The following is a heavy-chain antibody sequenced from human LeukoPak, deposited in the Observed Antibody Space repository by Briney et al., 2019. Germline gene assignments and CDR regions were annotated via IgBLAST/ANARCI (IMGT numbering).Heavy chain of an antibody. CDR1: GFTFSDYW. Sequence: PGGSLRLSCAASGFTFSDYWMSWVRQAPGKGMEWVANIKPDGSEKYSVDSVKGRFTISRDNAKNSLYLQMNSLRAEDTAVYYCAARWPYSSSSGRYFDYWGQGTLVTVSS. D-gene: IGHD6-6*01. J-gene: IGHJ4*02. V-gene: IGHV3-7*01. CDR2: IKPDGSEK. CDR3: AARWPYSSSSGRYFDY.